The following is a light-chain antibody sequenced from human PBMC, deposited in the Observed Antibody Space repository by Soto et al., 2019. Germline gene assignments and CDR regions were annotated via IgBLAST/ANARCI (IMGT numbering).Light chain of an antibody. J-gene: IGKJ2*01. Sequence: DIQLTQSPSFLSASVGDRVTITCRASQGISSYLAWYQQKPGKAPKLQIYVASTLQSGVPSRFSGSGSGTEFTLTISSLQPEDFATYYCQQLNSYLRYTFGQGTKLEIK. CDR2: VAS. V-gene: IGKV1-9*01. CDR1: QGISSY. CDR3: QQLNSYLRYT.